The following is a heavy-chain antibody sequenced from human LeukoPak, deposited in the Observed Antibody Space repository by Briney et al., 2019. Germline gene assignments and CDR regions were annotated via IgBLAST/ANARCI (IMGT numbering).Heavy chain of an antibody. Sequence: SETLSLTCTVSGDAISNNNYYWGWIRQSPGKELEWIGSIYYTGSTYYNPSLRSRVTISVDTSKNQFSLQLSSVTAADTAIYYCARLPSGYHFDYWGQGTWSPSPQ. CDR3: ARLPSGYHFDY. CDR1: GDAISNNNYY. J-gene: IGHJ4*02. V-gene: IGHV4-39*01. D-gene: IGHD3-22*01. CDR2: IYYTGST.